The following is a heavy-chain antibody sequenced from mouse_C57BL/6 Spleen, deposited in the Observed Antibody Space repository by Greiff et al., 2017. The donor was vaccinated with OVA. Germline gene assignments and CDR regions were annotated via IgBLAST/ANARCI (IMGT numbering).Heavy chain of an antibody. CDR2: ISDGGSYT. J-gene: IGHJ1*03. Sequence: EVKLVESGGGLVKPGGSLKLSCAASGFTFSSYAMSWVRQTPEKRLEWVATISDGGSYTYYPDNVKGRFTISRDNAKNNLYLQMSHLKSEDTAMYYCARDAPDYYGSSYLVWGTGTTVTVSS. CDR1: GFTFSSYA. D-gene: IGHD1-1*01. CDR3: ARDAPDYYGSSYLV. V-gene: IGHV5-4*01.